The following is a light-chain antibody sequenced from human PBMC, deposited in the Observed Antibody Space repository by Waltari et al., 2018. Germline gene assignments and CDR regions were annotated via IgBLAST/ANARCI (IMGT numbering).Light chain of an antibody. CDR1: QSISSH. CDR2: DES. CDR3: QQRSNLWT. V-gene: IGKV3-11*01. Sequence: ETVLTQSPATLSLSPGERATLSCRASQSISSHLAWYQQKPGQPPRLLIYDESKRAAGIPARFSCGGSGTDFTLTISSLEPEDFAVYYCQQRSNLWTFGQGTKVEIK. J-gene: IGKJ1*01.